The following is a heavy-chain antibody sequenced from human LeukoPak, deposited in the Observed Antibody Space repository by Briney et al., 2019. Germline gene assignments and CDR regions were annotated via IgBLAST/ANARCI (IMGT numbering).Heavy chain of an antibody. CDR1: GFTVSSNY. J-gene: IGHJ4*02. Sequence: PGGSLRLSCAASGFTVSSNYMSWVRQAPGKGLEWVSVIYSGGSTYYADSVKGRFTISRDNSKNTLYLQMNSLRAEDTAVYYCARSAGYCSSPSCYRGFDYWGQGTLVTVSS. V-gene: IGHV3-66*01. D-gene: IGHD2-2*02. CDR2: IYSGGST. CDR3: ARSAGYCSSPSCYRGFDY.